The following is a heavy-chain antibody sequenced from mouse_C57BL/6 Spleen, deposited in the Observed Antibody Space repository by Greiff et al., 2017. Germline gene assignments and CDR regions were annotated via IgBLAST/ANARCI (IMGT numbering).Heavy chain of an antibody. D-gene: IGHD2-4*01. CDR3: SRSGVYYDYDKYFDV. J-gene: IGHJ1*03. V-gene: IGHV8-12*01. CDR2: LYWDDHK. Sequence: QVQLKESGPGILQSSQTLSLTCSFSGFSLSTSGMGVSWIRQPSGKGLEWLAHLYWDDHKRYNQSLKSRRTLSKDTSRNHVFLKITRGDTADTATYYCSRSGVYYDYDKYFDVWGTGTTVTVSS. CDR1: GFSLSTSGMG.